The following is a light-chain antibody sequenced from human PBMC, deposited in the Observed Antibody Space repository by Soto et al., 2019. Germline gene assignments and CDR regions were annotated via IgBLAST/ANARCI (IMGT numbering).Light chain of an antibody. CDR3: QHYGLPPFT. V-gene: IGKV3-20*01. Sequence: ENVLTQSPGTLSLSPGERATLSCRASQSVSASYLAWYQQKPGQAPRLLIYGASRRATGIPDRFSGSGSGTDFTLTISRLEPEDFAVYYCQHYGLPPFTFGPGTKVDIK. J-gene: IGKJ3*01. CDR2: GAS. CDR1: QSVSASY.